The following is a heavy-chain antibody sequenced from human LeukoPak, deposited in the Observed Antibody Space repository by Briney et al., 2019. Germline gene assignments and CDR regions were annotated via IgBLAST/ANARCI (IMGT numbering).Heavy chain of an antibody. Sequence: GGSLRLSCASSGFSFSGYAMNWVRQAPGKGLEWVSSISGSGASTFYAESVKGRFTISKDTSSSTVYLQMNSLRAEDTAVYYCAKGSRGYTNYYFDYWGQGSLVTVSS. CDR3: AKGSRGYTNYYFDY. J-gene: IGHJ4*02. D-gene: IGHD6-13*01. V-gene: IGHV3-23*01. CDR1: GFSFSGYA. CDR2: ISGSGAST.